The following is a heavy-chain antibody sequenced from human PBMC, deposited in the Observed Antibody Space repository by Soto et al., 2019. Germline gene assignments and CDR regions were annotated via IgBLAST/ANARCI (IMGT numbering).Heavy chain of an antibody. CDR1: GYTFTSYD. CDR2: MNPNSGNT. J-gene: IGHJ6*02. V-gene: IGHV1-8*01. Sequence: ASVKVSCKASGYTFTSYDINWVRQATGQGLEWMGWMNPNSGNTGYAQKIQGRVTMTRNTSISTAYMELSSLRSEDTAVYYCARGSLGYCSGGSCYWGLGYYYGMDVWGQGTTVTVSS. D-gene: IGHD2-15*01. CDR3: ARGSLGYCSGGSCYWGLGYYYGMDV.